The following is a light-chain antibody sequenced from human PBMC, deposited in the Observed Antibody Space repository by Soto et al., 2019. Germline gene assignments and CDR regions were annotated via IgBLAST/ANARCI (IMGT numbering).Light chain of an antibody. CDR2: TNN. J-gene: IGLJ1*01. V-gene: IGLV1-44*01. CDR1: SSSIGSNS. Sequence: SVLTQPPSASGTPGQRVTISCSGSSSSIGSNSVNWYQQLPRTAPKVLIYTNNQRPSGVPDRFSGSKSGTSASLAISGLQPEDEADYYCAAWDGSLNVYVFGTGTKLTVL. CDR3: AAWDGSLNVYV.